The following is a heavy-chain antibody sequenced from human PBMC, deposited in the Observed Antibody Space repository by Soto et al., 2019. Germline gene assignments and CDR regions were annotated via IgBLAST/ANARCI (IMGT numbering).Heavy chain of an antibody. D-gene: IGHD2-15*01. Sequence: EVQLVESGGGLVKPGGSLRLSCAASGLTFSKAWMNWVRQAPGKGLEWVGRLKSKSDGGTADHAAPVKGRFTISRDDSKNTMYLQMNSLRAEDTAVYYCARDAADIVVVVAAKREMGEGYFDLWGRGTLVTVSS. V-gene: IGHV3-15*07. J-gene: IGHJ2*01. CDR2: LKSKSDGGTA. CDR3: ARDAADIVVVVAAKREMGEGYFDL. CDR1: GLTFSKAW.